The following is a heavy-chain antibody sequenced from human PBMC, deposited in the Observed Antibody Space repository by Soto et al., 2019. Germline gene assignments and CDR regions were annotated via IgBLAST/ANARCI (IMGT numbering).Heavy chain of an antibody. CDR3: ARGLHCSGGSCVFDY. Sequence: EVQLVESGGGLVKPGGSLRLSCAASGFTFSSYSMNWVRQAPGKGLEWVSSISSSSSYIYYADSVKGRFTISRDNAKNSPYLQMNSLRSEETAVYYCARGLHCSGGSCVFDYWGQGTLVTVSS. CDR1: GFTFSSYS. D-gene: IGHD2-15*01. CDR2: ISSSSSYI. V-gene: IGHV3-21*01. J-gene: IGHJ4*02.